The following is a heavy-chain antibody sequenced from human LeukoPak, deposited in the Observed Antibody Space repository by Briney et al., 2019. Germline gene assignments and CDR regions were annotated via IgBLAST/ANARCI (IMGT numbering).Heavy chain of an antibody. CDR2: ISGSGGST. Sequence: GGSLRLSCAASGFTFSSYAMSWVRQAPGKGLEWVSAISGSGGSTYYADSVKGRFTISRDNSENTLYLQINSLRVEDTAVYYCAKDTPTTGYHLDSWGQGTLVTVSS. J-gene: IGHJ4*02. CDR3: AKDTPTTGYHLDS. V-gene: IGHV3-23*01. D-gene: IGHD1-1*01. CDR1: GFTFSSYA.